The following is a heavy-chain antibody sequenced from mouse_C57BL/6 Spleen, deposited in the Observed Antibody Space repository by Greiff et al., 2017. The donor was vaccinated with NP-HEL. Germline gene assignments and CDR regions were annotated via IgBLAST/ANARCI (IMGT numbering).Heavy chain of an antibody. D-gene: IGHD2-3*01. J-gene: IGHJ2*01. CDR3: ARFPLYDPFDY. V-gene: IGHV1-69*01. CDR2: IDPSDSYT. CDR1: GYTFTSYW. Sequence: QVQLQQSGAELVMPGASVKLSCKASGYTFTSYWMHWVKQRPGQGLEWIGEIDPSDSYTNYNQKFKGKSTLTVDKSSSTAYMQLSSLTSEDSAVYYCARFPLYDPFDYWGQGTTLTVSS.